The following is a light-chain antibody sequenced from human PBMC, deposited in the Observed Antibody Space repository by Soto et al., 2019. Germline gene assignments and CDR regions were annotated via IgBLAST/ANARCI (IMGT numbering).Light chain of an antibody. J-gene: IGKJ1*01. V-gene: IGKV3-20*01. Sequence: EIVLTQSPGTLSLSPGERATLSCRASQSISNTYLAWYQQKPGQPPRLLISDASSRATGIPDRFSGSGSGTDFTLTISGLEPEDFAVYYCQHYGRSPPSWTFGQGTKVEIK. CDR3: QHYGRSPPSWT. CDR1: QSISNTY. CDR2: DAS.